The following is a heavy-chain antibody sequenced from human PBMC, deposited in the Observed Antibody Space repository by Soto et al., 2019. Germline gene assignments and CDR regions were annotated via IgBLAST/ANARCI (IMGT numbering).Heavy chain of an antibody. CDR2: IRSKANSYAT. Sequence: GGSRRLSCAASGCTFSGSAMHWVRQASGKGLEWVGRIRSKANSYATAYAASVKGRFTISRDDSKNTAYLQMNSLKTEDTAVYYCTRQIAAADYYYYYYGMDVWGQGTTVTVSS. V-gene: IGHV3-73*01. CDR1: GCTFSGSA. J-gene: IGHJ6*02. CDR3: TRQIAAADYYYYYYGMDV. D-gene: IGHD6-13*01.